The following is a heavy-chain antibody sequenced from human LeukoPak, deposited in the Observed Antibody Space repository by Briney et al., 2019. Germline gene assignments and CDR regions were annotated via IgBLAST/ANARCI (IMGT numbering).Heavy chain of an antibody. D-gene: IGHD6-13*01. CDR2: ISSDSKFL. J-gene: IGHJ5*01. Sequence: GGSLRLSCAASGFTFSDYSMNWVRQAPGKGLEWVSSISSDSKFLYYVDSLKGRFTISRDNAKNSLSLQMNNLRAGDTAVYYCARGGPSIAAARFGSWGQGTLVTVSS. V-gene: IGHV3-21*01. CDR3: ARGGPSIAAARFGS. CDR1: GFTFSDYS.